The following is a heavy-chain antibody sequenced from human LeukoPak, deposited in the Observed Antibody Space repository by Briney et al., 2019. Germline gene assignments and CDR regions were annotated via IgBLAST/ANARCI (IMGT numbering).Heavy chain of an antibody. J-gene: IGHJ6*02. V-gene: IGHV4-59*01. CDR2: IYYSGST. CDR3: ARVGRNCSSTSCYRPYYYGIDV. D-gene: IGHD2-2*01. CDR1: GGSISSYY. Sequence: SETLSLTCTVSGGSISSYYWSWIRQPPGKGLEWIGYIYYSGSTNYNPSLKSRVTISVDTSKNQFSLKLSSVTAADTAVYYCARVGRNCSSTSCYRPYYYGIDVWGQGTTVTVSS.